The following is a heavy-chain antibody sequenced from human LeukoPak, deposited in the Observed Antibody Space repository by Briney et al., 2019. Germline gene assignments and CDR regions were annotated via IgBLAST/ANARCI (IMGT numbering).Heavy chain of an antibody. D-gene: IGHD5-12*01. Sequence: GGSLRLSCAASGFTFSGYGMHWVRQAPGKGLEWVAIIPYDGHNEYCADSVKGRFTISRDNSKNTVLLQMNSLRVEDTAVYYCAKGIGYGGMDVWGQGATVTVSS. V-gene: IGHV3-30*02. CDR1: GFTFSGYG. J-gene: IGHJ6*02. CDR3: AKGIGYGGMDV. CDR2: IPYDGHNE.